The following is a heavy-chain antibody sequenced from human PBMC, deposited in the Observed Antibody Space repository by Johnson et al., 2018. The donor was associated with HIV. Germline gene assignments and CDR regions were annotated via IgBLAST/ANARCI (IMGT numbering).Heavy chain of an antibody. CDR1: GFTFISYD. Sequence: VQLVESGGGLVQPGGSLRLSCAASGFTFISYDMHWVRQATGKGLEWVSAIGTAGDTYYPGSVKGRFTISRENAKNSLYLQMNSLRAGDTAVYYCARVMYGGSSKSAAFDIWGQGTMVTVSS. J-gene: IGHJ3*02. V-gene: IGHV3-13*01. CDR3: ARVMYGGSSKSAAFDI. D-gene: IGHD1-26*01. CDR2: IGTAGDT.